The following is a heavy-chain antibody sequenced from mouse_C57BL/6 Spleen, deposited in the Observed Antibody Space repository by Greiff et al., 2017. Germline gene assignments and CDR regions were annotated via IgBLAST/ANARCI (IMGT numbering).Heavy chain of an antibody. CDR1: GYTFTDYE. CDR3: TRSTARATYDAMDY. D-gene: IGHD3-1*01. Sequence: VQLQQSGAELVRPGASVTLSCKASGYTFTDYEMHWVKQTPVHGLEWIGAIDPETGGTAYNQKFKGKAILTADKSSSTAYVELRSLTSDDSAVLYCTRSTARATYDAMDYWGQGTSVTVSS. J-gene: IGHJ4*01. V-gene: IGHV1-15*01. CDR2: IDPETGGT.